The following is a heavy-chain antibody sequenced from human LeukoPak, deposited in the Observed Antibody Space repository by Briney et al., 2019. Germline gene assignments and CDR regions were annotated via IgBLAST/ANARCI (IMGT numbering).Heavy chain of an antibody. CDR3: ARGEWTFDY. J-gene: IGHJ4*02. Sequence: SETLSLTCTVSGGSIISYYWSWIRQPPGKGLEWIGYIYYSGSTKYNPSLKSRGTISLDTSKNQFSLKLSSVTAADTAVYFCARGEWTFDYWGQGALVTVSS. V-gene: IGHV4-59*01. CDR2: IYYSGST. D-gene: IGHD3-3*01. CDR1: GGSIISYY.